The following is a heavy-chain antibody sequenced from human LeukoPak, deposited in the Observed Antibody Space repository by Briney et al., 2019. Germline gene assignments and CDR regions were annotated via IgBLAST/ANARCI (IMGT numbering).Heavy chain of an antibody. V-gene: IGHV3-48*03. J-gene: IGHJ4*02. CDR2: ISSSAYTI. D-gene: IGHD2-15*01. Sequence: PGGSLRLSCAASGFTFSCYEMNWVRQAPGKGLEWVSYISSSAYTIYYADSVKGRFTISRDNAKNSLYLQMNSLRAEDTAVYYCARGPRSWGGLEGDFDYWGQGTLVTVSS. CDR3: ARGPRSWGGLEGDFDY. CDR1: GFTFSCYE.